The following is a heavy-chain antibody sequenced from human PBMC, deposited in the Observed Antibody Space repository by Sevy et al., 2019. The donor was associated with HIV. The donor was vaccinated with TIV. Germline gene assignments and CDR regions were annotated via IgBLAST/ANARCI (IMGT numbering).Heavy chain of an antibody. D-gene: IGHD2-8*01. V-gene: IGHV3-15*01. CDR1: GFTFSYAW. J-gene: IGHJ6*02. CDR2: IKSRPDGGTT. Sequence: GGSLRLSCVASGFTFSYAWMSWVRQAPGKGLEWVGRIKSRPDGGTTDYAAPVKGRFTISRDDSKNTLYLQMNSLKTEDTGVYYCSPDPIIVLLVTDGMDVWGQGTTVTVSS. CDR3: SPDPIIVLLVTDGMDV.